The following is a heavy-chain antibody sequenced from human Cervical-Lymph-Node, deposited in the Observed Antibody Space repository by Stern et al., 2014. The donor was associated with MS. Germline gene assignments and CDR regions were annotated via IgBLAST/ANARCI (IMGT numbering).Heavy chain of an antibody. CDR3: AKPAAARYFDY. V-gene: IGHV3-30-3*02. CDR2: ISYDGSNH. J-gene: IGHJ4*02. Sequence: VQLVESGGGVVQPGRSLRLSCAASGFTLGSPAMHWVRQAPGKGLNWVAIISYDGSNHHYADSVKGRFTISRDNSNNTLFLQMDSLRAEDTAMYYCAKPAAARYFDYWGQGTQVTVSS. CDR1: GFTLGSPA. D-gene: IGHD6-25*01.